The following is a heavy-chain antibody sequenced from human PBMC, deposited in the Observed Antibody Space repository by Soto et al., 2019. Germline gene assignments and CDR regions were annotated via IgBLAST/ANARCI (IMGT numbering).Heavy chain of an antibody. CDR2: IKSKTDGGTT. D-gene: IGHD3-22*01. V-gene: IGHV3-15*07. CDR1: GFTFSNAW. J-gene: IGHJ4*01. CDR3: TTDSYSTIIIVRFDY. Sequence: PGGSLRLSCAASGFTFSNAWINWFRQAPGKGLEWVGRIKSKTDGGTTDYAEPVKGGFAISRDDSNNMVYLQMNSLKIEDTAVYYCTTDSYSTIIIVRFDYWGHGTLVTVSS.